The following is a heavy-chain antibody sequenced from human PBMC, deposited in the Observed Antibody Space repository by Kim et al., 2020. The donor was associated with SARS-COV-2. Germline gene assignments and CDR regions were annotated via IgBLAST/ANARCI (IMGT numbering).Heavy chain of an antibody. CDR1: GDSVSSNSAA. J-gene: IGHJ6*02. Sequence: SQTLSLTCAISGDSVSSNSAAWNWIRQSPSRGLEWLGRTYYRSKWYNDYAVSVKSRITINPDTSKNQFSLQLNSVTPEDTAVYYCARARKYCTNGVCYLDYYYYGMDVWGQGTTVTVSS. CDR3: ARARKYCTNGVCYLDYYYYGMDV. V-gene: IGHV6-1*01. D-gene: IGHD2-8*01. CDR2: TYYRSKWYN.